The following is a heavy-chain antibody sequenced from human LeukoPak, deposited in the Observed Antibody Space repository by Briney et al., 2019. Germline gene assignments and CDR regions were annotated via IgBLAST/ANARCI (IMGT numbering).Heavy chain of an antibody. CDR3: ARDRSIAAAGIEDWFDP. V-gene: IGHV4-4*07. CDR1: GGSISSYY. Sequence: PSETLSLTCTVSGGSISSYYWSWIRQPAGKGLEWIGRIYTSGSTNYNPSLKSRVTMSVDTSKNRFSLKLSSVTAADTAVYYCARDRSIAAAGIEDWFDPWGQGTLVTVSS. CDR2: IYTSGST. J-gene: IGHJ5*02. D-gene: IGHD6-13*01.